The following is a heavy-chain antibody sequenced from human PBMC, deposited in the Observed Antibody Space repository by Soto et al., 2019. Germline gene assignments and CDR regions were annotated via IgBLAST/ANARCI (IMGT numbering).Heavy chain of an antibody. CDR1: GGSFSGYY. D-gene: IGHD2-15*01. CDR2: INHSGST. J-gene: IGHJ6*03. V-gene: IGHV4-34*01. CDR3: ARAHCSGGSCYRTYYYYYYMDV. Sequence: PSETLSLTCAVYGGSFSGYYWSWIRQPPGKGLEWIGEINHSGSTNYNPSLKSRVTISVDTSKNQFSLKLSSVTAADTAVYYCARAHCSGGSCYRTYYYYYYMDVWGKGTTVTSP.